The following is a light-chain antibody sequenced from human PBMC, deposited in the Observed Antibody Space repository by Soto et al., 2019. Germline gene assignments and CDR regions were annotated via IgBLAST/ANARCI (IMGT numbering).Light chain of an antibody. V-gene: IGKV3-11*01. J-gene: IGKJ3*01. CDR3: QQRSNWLFT. CDR1: QSVSIN. CDR2: DAS. Sequence: EIVMTQSPGTLSVSPGERATLSCRASQSVSINLAWYQQKPGQAPRLLIYDASNRATGIPARFSGSGSGTDFTLTISSLEPEDFAVYYCQQRSNWLFTFGPGTKVDIK.